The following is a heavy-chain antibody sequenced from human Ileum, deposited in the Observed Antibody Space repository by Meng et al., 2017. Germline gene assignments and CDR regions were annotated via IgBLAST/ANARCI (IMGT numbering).Heavy chain of an antibody. Sequence: QVRLQGAGPGLVKPSQTLSLTCTVSGVSISSSNWWSWVRQPPGKGLEWIGEIYHSGSTNYNPSLKSRVTISVDKSKNQFSLKLSSVTAADTAVYYCASLRYNWNYSADYWGQGTLVTVSS. V-gene: IGHV4-4*02. CDR1: GVSISSSNW. CDR3: ASLRYNWNYSADY. CDR2: IYHSGST. J-gene: IGHJ4*02. D-gene: IGHD1-7*01.